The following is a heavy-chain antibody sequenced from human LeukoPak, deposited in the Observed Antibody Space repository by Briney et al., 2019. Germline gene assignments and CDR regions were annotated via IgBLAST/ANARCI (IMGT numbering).Heavy chain of an antibody. V-gene: IGHV4-39*01. CDR3: AILFGGEKIVVVPAGAFDI. CDR2: IYYSGST. CDR1: GGSISSSSYY. Sequence: SETLSLTCTVSGGSISSSSYYWGWIRQPLGKGLEWIGSIYYSGSTYYNPSLKSRVTISVDTSKNQFSLKLSSVTAADTAVYYCAILFGGEKIVVVPAGAFDIWGQGTMVTVSS. J-gene: IGHJ3*02. D-gene: IGHD2-2*01.